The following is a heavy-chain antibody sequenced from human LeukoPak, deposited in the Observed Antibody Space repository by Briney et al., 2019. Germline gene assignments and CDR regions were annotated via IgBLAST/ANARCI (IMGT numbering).Heavy chain of an antibody. CDR1: GFSFSNYE. J-gene: IGHJ4*02. V-gene: IGHV3-30*18. CDR2: ISFDGSAK. D-gene: IGHD3-10*01. Sequence: GGSLRLSCAASGFSFSNYEVDWVRQAPGKGLEWVALISFDGSAKYYADSVKGRFTISRDNSKNTLYLQMNSLRAEDTAVYYCAKPLTYYYDSGNFYNGPFFDYWGQGTLVTVSS. CDR3: AKPLTYYYDSGNFYNGPFFDY.